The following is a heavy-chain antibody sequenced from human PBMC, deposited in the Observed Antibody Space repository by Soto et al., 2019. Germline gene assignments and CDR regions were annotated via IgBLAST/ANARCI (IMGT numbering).Heavy chain of an antibody. CDR1: GFTFSSYW. CDR3: ARVPVRITMVRGEFDY. V-gene: IGHV3-74*01. CDR2: INSDGSST. J-gene: IGHJ4*02. Sequence: GGSLRLSCAASGFTFSSYWMHWVRQAPGKGLVRVSRINSDGSSTSYADSVKGRFTISRDNAKNSLYLQMNSLRDEDTAVYYCARVPVRITMVRGEFDYWGQGTLVTVSS. D-gene: IGHD3-10*01.